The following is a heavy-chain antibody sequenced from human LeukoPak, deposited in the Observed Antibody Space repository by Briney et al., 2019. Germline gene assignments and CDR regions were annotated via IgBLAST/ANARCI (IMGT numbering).Heavy chain of an antibody. J-gene: IGHJ5*02. CDR2: INPSGGST. CDR1: GYTFTSYY. Sequence: ASVKVSCKASGYTFTSYYMHWVRQAPGQGLEWMGIINPSGGSTSYAQKFQGRVTMTRDMSTSTAYMELSSLRSEDTAVYYCARDARHRYCSSSSCYRGWLDPWGQGTPVTVSS. V-gene: IGHV1-46*01. CDR3: ARDARHRYCSSSSCYRGWLDP. D-gene: IGHD2-2*01.